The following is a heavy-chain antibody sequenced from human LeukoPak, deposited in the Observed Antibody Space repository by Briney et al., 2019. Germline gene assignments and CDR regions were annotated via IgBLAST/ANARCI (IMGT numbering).Heavy chain of an antibody. D-gene: IGHD3-10*01. V-gene: IGHV4-4*02. Sequence: PSGTLSLTCAVSGGSISSSNWWSWVRQPPGKGLEWIGEIYHSGSTNYNPSLKRRVTISVDKSKNQFSLKLSSVTAADTAVYYCARVRSPPDGSGSYTHAFDIWGQGTMVTVSS. CDR3: ARVRSPPDGSGSYTHAFDI. CDR2: IYHSGST. CDR1: GGSISSSNW. J-gene: IGHJ3*02.